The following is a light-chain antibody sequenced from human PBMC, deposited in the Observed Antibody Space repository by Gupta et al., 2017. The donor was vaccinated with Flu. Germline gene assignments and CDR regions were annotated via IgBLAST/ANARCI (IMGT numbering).Light chain of an antibody. V-gene: IGKV3-20*01. CDR2: GAS. J-gene: IGKJ1*01. CDR1: QSVINSY. Sequence: ENVLTQSPGTLSLSPGERATLSCRASQSVINSYLGWYQQRPGQAPRLLIYGASTRANGISDRFSGSGSGTDFTLTISRLQPEDFAMYYCQQYGSSPTFGQGTKVEIK. CDR3: QQYGSSPT.